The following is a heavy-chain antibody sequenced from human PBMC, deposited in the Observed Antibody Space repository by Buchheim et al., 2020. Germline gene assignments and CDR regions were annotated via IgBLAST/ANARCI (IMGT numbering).Heavy chain of an antibody. CDR2: ISWNSGAI. Sequence: EVQLVESGGGLVQPGRSLRLSCAASGLTFDDYAMHWVRQPPGKGLEWVSGISWNSGAIVYADSVKGRFTIYRDNAKKSLYLQMNSLTAEDTAFYYCAKDGGKSYGFYYFDYWGQGAL. V-gene: IGHV3-9*01. J-gene: IGHJ4*02. CDR1: GLTFDDYA. CDR3: AKDGGKSYGFYYFDY. D-gene: IGHD3/OR15-3a*01.